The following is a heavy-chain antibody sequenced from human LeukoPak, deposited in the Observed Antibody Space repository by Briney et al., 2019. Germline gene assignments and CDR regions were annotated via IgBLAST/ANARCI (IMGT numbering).Heavy chain of an antibody. J-gene: IGHJ4*02. CDR1: GYTFTSYG. CDR3: ARVEGSGSYYNEYYFDY. Sequence: GASVKVSCKASGYTFTSYGISWVRQAPGQGLEWMGWISAYNGNTNYAQKLQGRVTMTTDTSTSTAYMELRSPRSDDTAVYYCARVEGSGSYYNEYYFDYWGQGTLVTVSS. D-gene: IGHD3-10*01. V-gene: IGHV1-18*01. CDR2: ISAYNGNT.